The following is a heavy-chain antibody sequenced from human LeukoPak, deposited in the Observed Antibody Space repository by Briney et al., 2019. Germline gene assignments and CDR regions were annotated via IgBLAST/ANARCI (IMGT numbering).Heavy chain of an antibody. V-gene: IGHV4-4*07. CDR3: ARDSSDWPFGY. CDR2: IHNSGST. J-gene: IGHJ4*02. CDR1: GGSISSYY. D-gene: IGHD3-9*01. Sequence: SETLSLTCTVSGGSISSYYWSWSREPAGEGLEWIARIHNSGSTHYNPSLKSRVTMSVDTTKNQYTLKLSSVTAAHTAVYYCARDSSDWPFGYWGQGTLVTVSS.